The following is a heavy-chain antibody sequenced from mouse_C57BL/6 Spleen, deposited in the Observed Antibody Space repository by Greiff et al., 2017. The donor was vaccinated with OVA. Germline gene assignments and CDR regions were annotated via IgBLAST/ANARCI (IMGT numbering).Heavy chain of an antibody. Sequence: VQLQQSGPELVKPGASVKISCKASGYTFTDYYMNWVKQSHGKSLEWIGDINPNNGGTSYNQKFKGKATLTVDKSSSTAYMELRSLTSEDSAVYYCAREDDYDNYFDYWGQGTTLTVSS. CDR3: AREDDYDNYFDY. D-gene: IGHD2-4*01. V-gene: IGHV1-26*01. CDR2: INPNNGGT. J-gene: IGHJ2*01. CDR1: GYTFTDYY.